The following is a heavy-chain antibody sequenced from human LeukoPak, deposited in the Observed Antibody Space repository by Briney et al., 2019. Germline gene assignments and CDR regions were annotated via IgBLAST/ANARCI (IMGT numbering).Heavy chain of an antibody. CDR2: ISGSGGST. D-gene: IGHD3-22*01. Sequence: PGGSLRLSCAASGFTFSSYAMSWVRQAPGKGLEWVSAISGSGGSTYYADSVKGRFTISRDNSKNTLYLQMNSLRAEDTAVYYCAKGQDEYYYDSSGPTTAAFDIWGQGTMVTVSS. J-gene: IGHJ3*02. CDR1: GFTFSSYA. V-gene: IGHV3-23*01. CDR3: AKGQDEYYYDSSGPTTAAFDI.